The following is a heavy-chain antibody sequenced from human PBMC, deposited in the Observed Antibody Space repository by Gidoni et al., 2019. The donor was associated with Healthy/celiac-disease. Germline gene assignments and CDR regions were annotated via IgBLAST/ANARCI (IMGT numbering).Heavy chain of an antibody. CDR3: ASGLYYYGSGRPSPTGFYGMDV. CDR2: ITPFNGNT. J-gene: IGHJ6*02. Sequence: QLQLVQSGAEVTKTGSSVKVSCKASGYTFTYLYLPCVRQAPGQALEWMGWITPFNGNTNYAQKFQDRVTITRDRSMSTAYMELSSLRSEDTAMYYCASGLYYYGSGRPSPTGFYGMDVWGQGTTVTVSS. V-gene: IGHV1-45*02. D-gene: IGHD3-10*01. CDR1: GYTFTYLY.